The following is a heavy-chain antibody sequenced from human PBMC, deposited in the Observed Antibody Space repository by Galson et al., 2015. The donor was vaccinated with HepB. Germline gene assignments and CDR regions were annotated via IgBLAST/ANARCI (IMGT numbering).Heavy chain of an antibody. CDR2: ISAYNGNT. D-gene: IGHD2-2*01. Sequence: SVKVSCKASGYTFTSYGISWVRQAPGQGLEWMGWISAYNGNTNYAQKLQGRVTMTTDTSTSTAYMELRSLRSDDTAVYYCARDRGDIVVVPAAHYYYYGMDVWGQGTTVTVSS. CDR3: ARDRGDIVVVPAAHYYYYGMDV. J-gene: IGHJ6*02. CDR1: GYTFTSYG. V-gene: IGHV1-18*04.